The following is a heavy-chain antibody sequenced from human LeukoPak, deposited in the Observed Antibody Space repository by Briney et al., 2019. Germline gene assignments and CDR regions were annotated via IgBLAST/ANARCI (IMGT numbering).Heavy chain of an antibody. CDR3: AKDSSSWHYYYYYGMDV. CDR2: ISYDGSNK. Sequence: GGSLRLSCAASGFTFSSYGMHWVRQAPGKGLEWVAVISYDGSNKYYADFVKGRFTISRDNSKNTLYLQMNSLRAEDTAVYYCAKDSSSWHYYYYYGMDVWGQGTTVTVSS. V-gene: IGHV3-30*18. CDR1: GFTFSSYG. J-gene: IGHJ6*02. D-gene: IGHD6-13*01.